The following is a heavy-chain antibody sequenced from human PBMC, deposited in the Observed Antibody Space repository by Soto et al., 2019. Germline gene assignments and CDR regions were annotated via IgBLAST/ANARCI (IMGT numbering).Heavy chain of an antibody. D-gene: IGHD3-3*01. V-gene: IGHV1-69*01. CDR3: AREIFGVIISGGRDAFDI. J-gene: IGHJ3*02. Sequence: QVQLVQSGAEVKKPGSSVKVSRKASGGTFSTYAISWVRQAPGQGLEWMGGIIPIFGTAKYAQKFKGRVTITADETTNTAYMELSSLRSEDTAVYYCAREIFGVIISGGRDAFDIWGQGTMVTVSS. CDR2: IIPIFGTA. CDR1: GGTFSTYA.